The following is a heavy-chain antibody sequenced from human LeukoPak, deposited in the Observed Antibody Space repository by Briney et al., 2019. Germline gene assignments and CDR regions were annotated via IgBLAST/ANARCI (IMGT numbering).Heavy chain of an antibody. CDR2: ISYDGSNK. CDR1: GFTFSSYA. Sequence: PGGSLRLSCAASGFTFSSYAMHWVRQAPGKGLEWVAVISYDGSNKYYADSVKGRFTISRDNSKNTLYLQMNSLRAEDTAVYYCATSGSWYFFDYWGQGTLVIVSS. J-gene: IGHJ4*02. D-gene: IGHD6-13*01. V-gene: IGHV3-30*04. CDR3: ATSGSWYFFDY.